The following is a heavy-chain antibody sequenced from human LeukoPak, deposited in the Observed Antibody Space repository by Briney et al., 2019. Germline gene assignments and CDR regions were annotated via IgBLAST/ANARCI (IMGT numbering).Heavy chain of an antibody. D-gene: IGHD2-2*01. V-gene: IGHV4-59*01. J-gene: IGHJ6*02. CDR3: ARVVPAATYYYYYGMDV. Sequence: PSETLSLTCTVSGGSISSYYWSWIRQPPGKGLEWIGYIYYSGSTNYNPSLKSRVTISVDTSKNQFSLKLSSVTAADTAVYYCARVVPAATYYYYYGMDVWGQGTTVTVPS. CDR2: IYYSGST. CDR1: GGSISSYY.